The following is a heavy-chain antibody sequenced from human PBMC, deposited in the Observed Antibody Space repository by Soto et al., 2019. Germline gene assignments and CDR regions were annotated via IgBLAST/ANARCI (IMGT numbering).Heavy chain of an antibody. CDR1: GYTFTSYA. CDR2: INEGNGNT. D-gene: IGHD2-21*02. CDR3: ARGFRGCDADLSDP. J-gene: IGHJ5*02. V-gene: IGHV1-3*01. Sequence: QVQLVQYGAEVKKPGASVKVSCKASGYTFTSYARHWVRQAPGQRLEGMGWINEGNGNTKYSQKFQGRVTITRDTSASTVDVELSSMRSLYTAVYYCARGFRGCDADLSDPWGQGTLVTVS.